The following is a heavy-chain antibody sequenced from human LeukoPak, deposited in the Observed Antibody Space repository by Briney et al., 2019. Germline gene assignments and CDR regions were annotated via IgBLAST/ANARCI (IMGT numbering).Heavy chain of an antibody. CDR1: GFTFGDYA. D-gene: IGHD4-17*01. J-gene: IGHJ4*02. Sequence: GGSLRPSCAASGFTFGDYAMHWVRQAPGKGLEWVSGISWNSGNIGYGDSVKGRFTISRDNAKNSLYLEMNSLRAEDTALYYCANLHGDYRDYWGQGTLVTVSS. V-gene: IGHV3-9*01. CDR3: ANLHGDYRDY. CDR2: ISWNSGNI.